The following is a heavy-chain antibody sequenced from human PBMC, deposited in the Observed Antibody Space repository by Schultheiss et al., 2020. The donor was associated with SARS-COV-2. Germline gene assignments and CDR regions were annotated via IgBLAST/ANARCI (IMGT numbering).Heavy chain of an antibody. CDR3: ARYPSLTYYYDSSGYYYGHDAFDI. V-gene: IGHV4-31*03. CDR1: GGSISSGGYY. Sequence: SETLSLTCTVSGGSISSGGYYWSWIRQHPGKGLEWIGYIYYSGSTYYNPSLKSRVTMSVDTSKNQFSLKLSSVTAADTAVYYCARYPSLTYYYDSSGYYYGHDAFDIWGQGTMVTVSS. D-gene: IGHD3-22*01. J-gene: IGHJ3*02. CDR2: IYYSGST.